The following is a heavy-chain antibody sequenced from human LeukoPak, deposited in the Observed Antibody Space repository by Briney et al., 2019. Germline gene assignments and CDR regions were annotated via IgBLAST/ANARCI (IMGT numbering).Heavy chain of an antibody. CDR1: GLNFKFYA. Sequence: GGSLRLSCAVSGLNFKFYAMGWVRQAPGKGLEWVSGINWNGGSTGYADSVKGRFTISRDNAKNTLNLQMNSLRAEDTAVYYCARDLGQYYDTSDNWFDPWGQGTLVTVSS. D-gene: IGHD3-22*01. V-gene: IGHV3-20*04. CDR2: INWNGGST. CDR3: ARDLGQYYDTSDNWFDP. J-gene: IGHJ5*02.